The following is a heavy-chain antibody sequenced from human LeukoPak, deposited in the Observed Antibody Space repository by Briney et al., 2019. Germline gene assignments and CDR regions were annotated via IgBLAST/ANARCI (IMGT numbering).Heavy chain of an antibody. Sequence: GGSLRLSCAASGFTFSSYTMNWVRQAPGKGLEWVSIISSGSSYIHYADSVKGRFTISRDNSKNTLYLQMNSLRAEDTAVYYCAKDPLYCSGGSCYSFDYWGQGTLVTVSS. CDR1: GFTFSSYT. D-gene: IGHD2-15*01. CDR3: AKDPLYCSGGSCYSFDY. V-gene: IGHV3-21*04. CDR2: ISSGSSYI. J-gene: IGHJ4*02.